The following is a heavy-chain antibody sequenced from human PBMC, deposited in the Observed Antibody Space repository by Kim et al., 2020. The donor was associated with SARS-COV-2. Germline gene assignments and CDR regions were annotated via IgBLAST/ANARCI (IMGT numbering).Heavy chain of an antibody. CDR3: VRDRYSGSGSYTWLFDY. D-gene: IGHD3-10*01. Sequence: SVKGRFTSSRDNAKNSLYLKMNSLRDEDTDVYYCVRDRYSGSGSYTWLFDYWGQGTLVTVSS. J-gene: IGHJ4*02. V-gene: IGHV3-48*02.